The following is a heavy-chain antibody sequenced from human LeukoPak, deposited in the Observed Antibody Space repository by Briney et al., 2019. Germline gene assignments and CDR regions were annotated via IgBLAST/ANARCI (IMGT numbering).Heavy chain of an antibody. V-gene: IGHV1-69*06. CDR1: GCTFSICA. D-gene: IGHD3-10*01. CDR3: AREGGSGSYLDY. Sequence: GSSVKVSCKASGCTFSICAISWVRQAPAQGLEWMGGIIPIFGTANYAQKFQGRVTITADKSTSTAYMELSSLRSEDTAVYYCAREGGSGSYLDYWGQGTLVTVSS. J-gene: IGHJ4*02. CDR2: IIPIFGTA.